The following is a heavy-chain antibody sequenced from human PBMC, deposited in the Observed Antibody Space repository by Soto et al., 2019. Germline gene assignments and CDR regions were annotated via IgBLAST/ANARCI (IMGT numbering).Heavy chain of an antibody. CDR2: ISSSSSTI. Sequence: PGGSLRLSCAASGFTFSSYSMNWVRQAPGKGLEWVSYISSSSSTIYYADSVKGRFTISRDNAKNSLYLQMNSLRDEDTAVYYCATLAITRRDDYFDYWGQGTLVTAPQ. J-gene: IGHJ4*02. D-gene: IGHD1-20*01. CDR3: ATLAITRRDDYFDY. CDR1: GFTFSSYS. V-gene: IGHV3-48*02.